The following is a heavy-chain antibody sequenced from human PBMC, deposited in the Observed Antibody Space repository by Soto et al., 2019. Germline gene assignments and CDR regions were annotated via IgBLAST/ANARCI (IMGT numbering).Heavy chain of an antibody. J-gene: IGHJ4*02. V-gene: IGHV3-33*01. CDR1: GFTFSSYG. Sequence: PVGSLRLSCAASGFTFSSYGMHWVRQAPGKGLEWVAVIWYDGSNKYYADSVKGRFTISRDNSKNTLYLQMNSLRAEDTAVYYCARDRDGYCTNVVCDGGVFDYWGQGTLVTVSS. D-gene: IGHD2-8*01. CDR2: IWYDGSNK. CDR3: ARDRDGYCTNVVCDGGVFDY.